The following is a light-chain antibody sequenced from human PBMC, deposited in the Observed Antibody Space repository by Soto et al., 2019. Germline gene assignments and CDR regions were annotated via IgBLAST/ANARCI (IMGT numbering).Light chain of an antibody. CDR3: QQSYSTPFT. V-gene: IGKV1-39*01. J-gene: IGKJ3*01. CDR1: QSINTY. CDR2: AAS. Sequence: DIQMTQSPSSLSASIGDRVRITCRASQSINTYLNWYQQKAGQAPQLLIYAASTLQSGVPSRFSGSGSGTDVTLTISSLQPDDFATYYCQQSYSTPFTFGPGTKVDSK.